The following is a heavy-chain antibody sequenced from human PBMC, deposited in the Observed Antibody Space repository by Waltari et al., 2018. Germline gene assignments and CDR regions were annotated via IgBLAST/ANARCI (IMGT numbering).Heavy chain of an antibody. CDR1: RYPFTKYW. V-gene: IGHV5-51*01. J-gene: IGHJ4*02. CDR2: IYPGDSET. CDR3: ARLAGAVASFDY. D-gene: IGHD6-19*01. Sequence: EVQLLQSGAEVKEPGESLKIPCKGPRYPFTKYWIGWVRQKPGKGLEWMGIIYPGDSETKYSPSFQGRVTISADKSITTAYLQWNSLQASDSAMYYCARLAGAVASFDYWGQGTLVTVSS.